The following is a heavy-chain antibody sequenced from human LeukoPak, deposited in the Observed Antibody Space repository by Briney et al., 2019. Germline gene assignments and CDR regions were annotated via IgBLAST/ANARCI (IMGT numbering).Heavy chain of an antibody. V-gene: IGHV3-49*04. CDR1: GFTLGDYA. CDR2: IRSKAYGGTT. J-gene: IGHJ4*02. D-gene: IGHD5-12*01. Sequence: GGSLRLSCTASGFTLGDYAMSWVRQAPGKGLEWVGFIRSKAYGGTTEYAASVKGRFTISRDDSKSIAYLQMNSLKTEDTAVYYCTRGGGYDYTGIDYWGQGTLVTVSS. CDR3: TRGGGYDYTGIDY.